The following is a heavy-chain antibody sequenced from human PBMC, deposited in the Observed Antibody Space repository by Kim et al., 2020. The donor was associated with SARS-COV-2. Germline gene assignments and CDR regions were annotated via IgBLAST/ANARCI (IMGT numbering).Heavy chain of an antibody. CDR3: ARDRGYTYGHPFDY. Sequence: GGSLRLSCAASGFTFSTCSMHWVRQAPGKGLEWVALIWHDGSNKYYADSVKGRFTISRENSQNILYLQMDSLRDEDTAVYYCARDRGYTYGHPFDYWGQGTLVTVSS. V-gene: IGHV3-33*01. CDR1: GFTFSTCS. J-gene: IGHJ4*02. CDR2: IWHDGSNK. D-gene: IGHD5-18*01.